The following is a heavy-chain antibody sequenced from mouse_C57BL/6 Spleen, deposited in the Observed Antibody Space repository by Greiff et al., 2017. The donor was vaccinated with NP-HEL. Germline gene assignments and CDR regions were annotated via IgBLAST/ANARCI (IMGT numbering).Heavy chain of an antibody. J-gene: IGHJ1*03. V-gene: IGHV1-55*01. CDR1: GYTFTSYW. D-gene: IGHD1-1*01. Sequence: QVQLQQPGAELVKPGASVKMSCKASGYTFTSYWITWVTQRPGQGLEWIGDLYPGSGSTNYNEKFKSKATLTVDTSSSTAYMQLSSLTSEDSAVYYCARRDYYYGSSYLGYFDVWGTGTTVTVSS. CDR2: LYPGSGST. CDR3: ARRDYYYGSSYLGYFDV.